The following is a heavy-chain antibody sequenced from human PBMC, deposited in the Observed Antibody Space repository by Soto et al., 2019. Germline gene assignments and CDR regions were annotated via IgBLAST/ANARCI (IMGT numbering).Heavy chain of an antibody. CDR2: IYPGDSDV. D-gene: IGHD3-10*01. J-gene: IGHJ4*02. V-gene: IGHV5-51*01. CDR3: AKQRGVTTAVGQMSFDA. CDR1: GYNFRHYY. Sequence: PGESLKISCQASGYNFRHYYIAWVRQKPGRGLEWVGLIYPGDSDVRYSPSVQGQVTISVDRSTDTAYLQWNSLRASDSGTYYCAKQRGVTTAVGQMSFDAWGQGTLVTVSS.